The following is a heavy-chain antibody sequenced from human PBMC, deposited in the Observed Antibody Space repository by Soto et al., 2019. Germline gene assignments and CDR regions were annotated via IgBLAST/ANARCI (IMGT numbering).Heavy chain of an antibody. CDR2: IKQDGSEK. CDR3: AIGKLWSHSIDY. CDR1: GFTFSSYW. D-gene: IGHD5-18*01. Sequence: TRGSLRLSYAASGFTFSSYWMSWVRQAPGKGLEWVANIKQDGSEKYYVDSVKGRFTISRDNAKNSLYLQMNSLRAEDTAVYYCAIGKLWSHSIDYWCQGPLVSVS. J-gene: IGHJ4*02. V-gene: IGHV3-7*03.